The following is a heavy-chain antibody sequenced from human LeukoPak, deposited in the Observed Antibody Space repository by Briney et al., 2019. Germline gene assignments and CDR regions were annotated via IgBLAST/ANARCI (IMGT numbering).Heavy chain of an antibody. CDR3: TTDTLPNWHDAFNI. CDR2: IKTETDGGTT. J-gene: IGHJ3*02. Sequence: GGSLRLSCAASGFTFSKAWMSWVRQAPGKGLEWVARIKTETDGGTTDYAAPVKGRFSISRDDSTNTVYLQMNILKTKDTAVYYCTTDTLPNWHDAFNIWGQGTMVTVSS. CDR1: GFTFSKAW. V-gene: IGHV3-15*01. D-gene: IGHD7-27*01.